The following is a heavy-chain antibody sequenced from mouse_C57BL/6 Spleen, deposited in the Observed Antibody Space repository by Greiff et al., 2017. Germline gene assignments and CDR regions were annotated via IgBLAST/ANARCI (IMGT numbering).Heavy chain of an antibody. Sequence: QVQLQQPGAELVKPGASVKMSCKASGYTFTSYWITWVKQRPGQGLEWIGDLYPGSGSTNYNEKFKSKATLTVDTSSSTAYMQVSSLTSEDSAVYYCARRFYYDGSSYVTPWFAYWGQGTLVTVSA. J-gene: IGHJ3*01. CDR3: ARRFYYDGSSYVTPWFAY. CDR2: LYPGSGST. D-gene: IGHD1-1*01. V-gene: IGHV1-55*01. CDR1: GYTFTSYW.